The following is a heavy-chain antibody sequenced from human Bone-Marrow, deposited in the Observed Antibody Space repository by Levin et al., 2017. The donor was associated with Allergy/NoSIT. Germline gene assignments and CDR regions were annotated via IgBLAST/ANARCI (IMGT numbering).Heavy chain of an antibody. J-gene: IGHJ5*02. V-gene: IGHV4-4*02. CDR2: IYHSGST. D-gene: IGHD6-13*01. CDR1: GGSISSSNW. CDR3: ARDDSSSWYDRFDP. Sequence: SETLSLTCAVSGGSISSSNWWSWVRQPPGKGLEWIGEIYHSGSTNYNPSLKSRVTISVDKSKNQFSLKLSSVTAADTAVYYCARDDSSSWYDRFDPWGQGTLVTVSS.